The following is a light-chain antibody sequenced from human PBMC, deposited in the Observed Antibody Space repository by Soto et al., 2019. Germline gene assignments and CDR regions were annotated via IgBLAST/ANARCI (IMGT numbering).Light chain of an antibody. Sequence: ILLTHAPPTLSVSLGYRGTITFRASQTISSWLAWYQQKPGKAHKLLIYKASTLKSGVPSRFSGSGSGTEFTLTISSLQPDDFATYYCQQYNSYSAEFGQGTKVDIK. CDR1: QTISSW. CDR3: QQYNSYSAE. CDR2: KAS. V-gene: IGKV1-5*03. J-gene: IGKJ1*01.